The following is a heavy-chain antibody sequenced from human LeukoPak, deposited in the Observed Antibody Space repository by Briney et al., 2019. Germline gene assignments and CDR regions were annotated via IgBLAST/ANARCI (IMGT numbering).Heavy chain of an antibody. Sequence: GGSLRLSCAASGFTFSNYAMSWVRQAPGKGLEWVSIIGASGGTTYYAGSVKGRFTFSRDNSKNTLFLQMNSLRAEDTAVYYCAKGAVTNTRSFDYWGQGTLVTVSS. V-gene: IGHV3-23*01. CDR1: GFTFSNYA. J-gene: IGHJ4*02. CDR2: IGASGGTT. D-gene: IGHD4-17*01. CDR3: AKGAVTNTRSFDY.